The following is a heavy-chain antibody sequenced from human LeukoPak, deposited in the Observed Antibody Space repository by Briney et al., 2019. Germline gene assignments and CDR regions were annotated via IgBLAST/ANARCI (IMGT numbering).Heavy chain of an antibody. V-gene: IGHV4-39*01. CDR1: GGSISSSNYY. Sequence: PSETLSLTCTVSGGSISSSNYYWGWIRQPPGKGLEWIGSISYSGSTYYSPSLKSRVTISVDTSKNQFSLKLSSVTAADTPVYYCASLSSGWYGMGVWGQGTTVTVSS. CDR3: ASLSSGWYGMGV. J-gene: IGHJ6*02. D-gene: IGHD6-19*01. CDR2: ISYSGST.